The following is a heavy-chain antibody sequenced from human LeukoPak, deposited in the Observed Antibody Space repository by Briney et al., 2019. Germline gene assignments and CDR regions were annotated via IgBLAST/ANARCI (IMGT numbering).Heavy chain of an antibody. D-gene: IGHD3-9*01. CDR2: IYYSGST. Sequence: PSETLSLTCTVSGGSISSSSYYWGWIRQPPGKGLEWIGSIYYSGSTYYNPSLKSRVTISVDTSKNQFSLKLSSVTAADTAVYYCARDVVGDYDILTGYSTPGWVDYWGQGTLVTVSS. V-gene: IGHV4-39*07. J-gene: IGHJ4*02. CDR1: GGSISSSSYY. CDR3: ARDVVGDYDILTGYSTPGWVDY.